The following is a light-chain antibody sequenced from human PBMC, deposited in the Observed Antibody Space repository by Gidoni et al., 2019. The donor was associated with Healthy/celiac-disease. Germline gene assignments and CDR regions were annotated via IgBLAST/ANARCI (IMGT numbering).Light chain of an antibody. J-gene: IGKJ2*01. Sequence: VLPQSPGTLSLSPGERATLSCRASQRVSSSYLAWYQQKPGQAPRLLIYGAASSATGIQDRVSGSGSGTDFTLTISRLEPEDFAVYYCQQYGSSQYTFGQGTKLEIK. CDR1: QRVSSSY. CDR2: GAA. CDR3: QQYGSSQYT. V-gene: IGKV3-20*01.